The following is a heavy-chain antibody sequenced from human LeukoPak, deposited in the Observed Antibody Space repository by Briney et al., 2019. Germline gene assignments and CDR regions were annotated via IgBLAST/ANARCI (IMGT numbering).Heavy chain of an antibody. V-gene: IGHV1-46*01. D-gene: IGHD4-23*01. J-gene: IGHJ4*02. CDR3: ARMTTVVTPKTHLHFDY. CDR1: GYTFTSYY. CDR2: INPSGGST. Sequence: GASVKVSCKASGYTFTSYYMHWVRQAPGQGLEWKGIINPSGGSTSYAQKFQGRVTMTRDTSTSTVYMELSSLRSEDTAVYYCARMTTVVTPKTHLHFDYWGQGTLVTVSS.